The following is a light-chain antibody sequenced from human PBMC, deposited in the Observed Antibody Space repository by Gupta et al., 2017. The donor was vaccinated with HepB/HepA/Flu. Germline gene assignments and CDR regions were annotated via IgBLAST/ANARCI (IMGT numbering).Light chain of an antibody. CDR3: LQNLQTWT. CDR1: QSLLHSNGYNY. Sequence: EIVMTQSPLSLSVTPGEPASISCRSSQSLLHSNGYNYLDWYVQKPGQSPQLLIYLGSYRACGLTDRFSGSGSGTDFTLRSSRVEDDDVGIYYCLQNLQTWTFGPGTKVELK. V-gene: IGKV2-28*01. J-gene: IGKJ1*01. CDR2: LGS.